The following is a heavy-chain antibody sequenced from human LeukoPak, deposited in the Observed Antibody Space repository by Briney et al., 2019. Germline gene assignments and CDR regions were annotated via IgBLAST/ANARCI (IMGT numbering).Heavy chain of an antibody. D-gene: IGHD3-16*01. Sequence: GGSLRLSCAASGFTFSSYAMSWVRQAPGKGLEWVSAISGSGGSTYYADSVKGRFTISRDNSKNTLYLQMNSLRAEDTAVYYCAKGGAFEGDQDLDYWGQGTLVTVSS. CDR2: ISGSGGST. V-gene: IGHV3-23*01. CDR3: AKGGAFEGDQDLDY. CDR1: GFTFSSYA. J-gene: IGHJ4*02.